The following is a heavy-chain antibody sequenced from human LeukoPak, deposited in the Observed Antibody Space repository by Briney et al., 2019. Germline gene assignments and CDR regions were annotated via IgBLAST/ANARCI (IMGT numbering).Heavy chain of an antibody. CDR1: GYTFTSYA. CDR2: INTNTGNP. Sequence: ASVRVSCKASGYTFTSYAMNWVREAPGQGLEWMGWINTNTGNPTYAQGLTGRFVFSLDTSVSTAYLQISSLKAEDTAVYYCAIWYCSGGRCYSNARTFDYWGQGTRVSVSS. D-gene: IGHD2-15*01. J-gene: IGHJ4*02. CDR3: AIWYCSGGRCYSNARTFDY. V-gene: IGHV7-4-1*02.